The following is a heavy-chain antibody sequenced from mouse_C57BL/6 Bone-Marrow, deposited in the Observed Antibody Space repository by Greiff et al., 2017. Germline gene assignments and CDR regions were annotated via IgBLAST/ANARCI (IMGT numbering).Heavy chain of an antibody. J-gene: IGHJ2*01. V-gene: IGHV1-81*01. CDR2: IYPRSGNT. CDR3: ARSLIPVFDY. Sequence: VKVVESGAELARPGASVKLSCKASGYTFTSYGISWVKQRTGQGLEWIGEIYPRSGNTYYNEKFKGKATLTADKSSSTAYMELRSLTSEDSAVYFCARSLIPVFDYWGQGTTLTVSS. CDR1: GYTFTSYG.